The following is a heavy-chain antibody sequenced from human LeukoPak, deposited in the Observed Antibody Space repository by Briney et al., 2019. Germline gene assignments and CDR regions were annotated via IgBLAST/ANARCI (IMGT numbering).Heavy chain of an antibody. Sequence: PSETLSLTCTVSGGSISSDDYYWSWIRQHPGKGLECIGNIYYSGSTYYNPSLKSRVTISLDTSNNQFSLKLTSVTAADTAVYYCARGIPSPYYFDYWGQGTLVTVSS. CDR1: GGSISSDDYY. D-gene: IGHD2-21*01. V-gene: IGHV4-31*03. CDR3: ARGIPSPYYFDY. CDR2: IYYSGST. J-gene: IGHJ4*02.